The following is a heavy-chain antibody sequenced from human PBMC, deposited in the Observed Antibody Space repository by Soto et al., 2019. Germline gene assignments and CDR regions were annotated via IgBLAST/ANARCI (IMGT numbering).Heavy chain of an antibody. CDR1: GFTFSSYS. J-gene: IGHJ4*02. CDR2: ISSSSSYI. CDR3: ARAGIAVAGTSDY. D-gene: IGHD6-19*01. V-gene: IGHV3-21*01. Sequence: GGSLRLSCAASGFTFSSYSMNWVRQAPGKGLEWVSSISSSSSYIYYADSVKGRFTISRDNAKNSLYLQMNSLRAEDTAVYYCARAGIAVAGTSDYWGQGTLVTVS.